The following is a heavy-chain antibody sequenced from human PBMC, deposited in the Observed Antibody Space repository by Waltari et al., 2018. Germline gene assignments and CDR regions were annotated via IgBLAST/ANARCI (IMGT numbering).Heavy chain of an antibody. V-gene: IGHV3-48*02. CDR3: TKGLNGGSYSY. D-gene: IGHD1-26*01. J-gene: IGHJ4*02. CDR2: ISSGSSTI. Sequence: EVQLVESGGGLVQPGGSLRLSSAASGFIFSNNNMNWVRQAPGKGLEWVSFISSGSSTINYADSVKGRFTISRDNAKNSLYLQMNSLRDEDTAVYFCTKGLNGGSYSYWGQGTLVTVSS. CDR1: GFIFSNNN.